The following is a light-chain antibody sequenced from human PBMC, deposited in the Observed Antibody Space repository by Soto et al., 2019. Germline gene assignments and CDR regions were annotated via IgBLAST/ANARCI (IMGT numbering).Light chain of an antibody. CDR2: EVS. J-gene: IGLJ1*01. CDR1: SADVGGCNY. Sequence: QSVLTQPASVSGPPGQSITISCTGTSADVGGCNYVSWYQQHPDKAPKVVIYEVSNRPSGVSNRFSGSKSGNTASLTISGVQPEDEADYYCSSCTTTSTLVFGTGTKLTVL. V-gene: IGLV2-14*01. CDR3: SSCTTTSTLV.